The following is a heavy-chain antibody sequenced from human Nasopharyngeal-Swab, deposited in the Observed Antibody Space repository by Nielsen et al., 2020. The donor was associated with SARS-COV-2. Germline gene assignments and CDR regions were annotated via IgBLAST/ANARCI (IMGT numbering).Heavy chain of an antibody. Sequence: RQAPGKGLEWIGEINHSGSTNYNPSLKSRVTISVDTSKNQFSLKLSSVTAADTAVYYCARGSLVVVTIALFDYWGQGTLVTVSS. V-gene: IGHV4-34*01. CDR2: INHSGST. J-gene: IGHJ4*02. D-gene: IGHD3-22*01. CDR3: ARGSLVVVTIALFDY.